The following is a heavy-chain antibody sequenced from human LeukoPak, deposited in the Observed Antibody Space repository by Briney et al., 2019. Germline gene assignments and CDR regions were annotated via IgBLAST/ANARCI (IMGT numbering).Heavy chain of an antibody. CDR3: ARRGTPDGFDI. V-gene: IGHV3-66*04. CDR1: GFTVSGNY. Sequence: GGSLRLSCEASGFTVSGNYMSWVRQAPGKGLKWVSIIYSGGSNYYADSVKGRFTISRDNFKNTVYLQMNSLRAEDSAVYYCARRGTPDGFDIWGQGTRVTVSS. CDR2: IYSGGSN. J-gene: IGHJ3*02.